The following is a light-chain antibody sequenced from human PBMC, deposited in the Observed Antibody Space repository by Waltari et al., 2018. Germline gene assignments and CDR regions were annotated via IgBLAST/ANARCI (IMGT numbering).Light chain of an antibody. V-gene: IGLV2-14*03. J-gene: IGLJ2*01. CDR1: RSDVGGYNY. Sequence: QSALTQPASVSGSPGQSITISCPGTRSDVGGYNYVSWYQKHPGKAPKLLIYDVSNRPSGVSNRFSASKSGNTASLIISGLQAEDEADYYCSSYTSSTTLLLIFGGGTKLTVL. CDR3: SSYTSSTTLLLI. CDR2: DVS.